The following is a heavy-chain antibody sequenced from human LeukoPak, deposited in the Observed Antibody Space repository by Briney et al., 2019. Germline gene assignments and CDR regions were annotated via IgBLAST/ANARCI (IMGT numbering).Heavy chain of an antibody. D-gene: IGHD1-26*01. CDR1: GGSISSGGYY. Sequence: TLSLTCTVSGGSISSGGYYWSWIRQPPGKGLEWIGYIYHSGSTYYNPSLKSRVTISVDRSKNQFSLKLSSVTAADTAVYYCAREAHSGSYYEGWFDPWGQGTLVTVSS. J-gene: IGHJ5*02. CDR2: IYHSGST. CDR3: AREAHSGSYYEGWFDP. V-gene: IGHV4-30-2*01.